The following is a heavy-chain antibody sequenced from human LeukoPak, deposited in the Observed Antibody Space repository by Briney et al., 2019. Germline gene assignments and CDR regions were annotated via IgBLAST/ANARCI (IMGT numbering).Heavy chain of an antibody. CDR3: ARDDSRVAGTDY. CDR1: GFTAISNY. Sequence: GGSLRLSCAASGFTAISNYMSWVRQAPGKGLEWVSVIYSGGSTYYADSVQGRFTISRDNSKNTLYLQMNSLRVEDTAIYYCARDDSRVAGTDYWGQGTLVTVSS. D-gene: IGHD6-19*01. CDR2: IYSGGST. V-gene: IGHV3-53*01. J-gene: IGHJ4*02.